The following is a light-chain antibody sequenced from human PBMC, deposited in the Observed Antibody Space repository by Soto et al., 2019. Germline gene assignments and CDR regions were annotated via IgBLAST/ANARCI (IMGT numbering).Light chain of an antibody. CDR3: QQYGSSPGT. CDR1: QSITNSY. Sequence: EIVLTQSPGTLSLSPGERVTLSCRASQSITNSYVAWYQQKPGQAPRLLIYPASTRATGIPDRFSGSGSGTDFTLTISRLEPEDSAVFYCQQYGSSPGTFGQGTKLEIK. V-gene: IGKV3-20*01. J-gene: IGKJ2*01. CDR2: PAS.